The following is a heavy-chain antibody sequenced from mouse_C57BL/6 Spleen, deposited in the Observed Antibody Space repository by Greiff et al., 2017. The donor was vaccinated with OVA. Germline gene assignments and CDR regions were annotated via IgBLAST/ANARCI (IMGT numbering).Heavy chain of an antibody. J-gene: IGHJ2*01. V-gene: IGHV1-64*01. CDR2: IHPNSGST. Sequence: VQLQQPGAELVKPGASVKLSCKASGYTFTSYWMNWVKQRPGQGLEWIGMIHPNSGSTNYNEKFKSKATLTVDKSSSTAYMQLSSLTSEDSAVYYCARGYLYYGSSPYCDYWGKGTTLTVSS. CDR1: GYTFTSYW. CDR3: ARGYLYYGSSPYCDY. D-gene: IGHD1-1*01.